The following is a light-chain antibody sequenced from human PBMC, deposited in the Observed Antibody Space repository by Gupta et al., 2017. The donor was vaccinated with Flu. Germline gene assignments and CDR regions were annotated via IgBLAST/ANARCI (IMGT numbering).Light chain of an antibody. J-gene: IGKJ2*01. CDR3: LQNDTRPPYT. CDR1: QDISNY. Sequence: SSLSASVGDRLTITCQASQDISNYINWYQQKPGKAPDLLIREASHLQTRVPSRFSGTGSGTEFTFTISSRQPEDFATYYCLQNDTRPPYTFGQGT. V-gene: IGKV1-33*01. CDR2: EAS.